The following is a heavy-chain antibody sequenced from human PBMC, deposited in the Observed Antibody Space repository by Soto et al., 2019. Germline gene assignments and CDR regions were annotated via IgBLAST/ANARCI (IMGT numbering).Heavy chain of an antibody. CDR1: GFTFSSYG. Sequence: QVPLVESGGGVVQPGRSLRLSCAASGFTFSSYGMHWVRQAPGKGLEWVAVISYDGSNKYYADSVKGRFTISRDNSKNTLYLQMNSLRAEDTAVYYCAKDHAFAGYSYGALDYWGQGTLVTVSS. J-gene: IGHJ4*02. D-gene: IGHD5-18*01. V-gene: IGHV3-30*18. CDR3: AKDHAFAGYSYGALDY. CDR2: ISYDGSNK.